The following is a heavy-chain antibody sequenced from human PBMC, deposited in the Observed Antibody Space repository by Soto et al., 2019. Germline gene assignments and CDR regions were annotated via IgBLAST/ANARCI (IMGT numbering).Heavy chain of an antibody. CDR3: ARDYGDYGDYYYGMDV. D-gene: IGHD4-17*01. V-gene: IGHV4-31*03. CDR1: GGSISSGGYY. Sequence: QVQLQESGPGLVKPSQTLSLTCTVSGGSISSGGYYWSWIRQHPGKGLEWIGYIYYSGSTYYNPSLKSRVTIAVDTSKNQFSPKMSAVTAADTAGYYGARDYGDYGDYYYGMDVWGQGTTVTVSS. J-gene: IGHJ6*02. CDR2: IYYSGST.